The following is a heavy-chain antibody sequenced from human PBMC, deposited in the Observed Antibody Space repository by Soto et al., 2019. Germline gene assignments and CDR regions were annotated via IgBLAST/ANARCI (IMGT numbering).Heavy chain of an antibody. CDR3: ASGGLQLWPQGVGY. CDR1: GFTFSSYA. CDR2: ISGSGGST. J-gene: IGHJ4*02. Sequence: GGSLRLSCAASGFTFSSYAMSWVRQAPGKGLEWVSAISGSGGSTYYADSVKGRFTISRDNSKNTLYLQMNSLRAEDTAVYYCASGGLQLWPQGVGYWGQGTLVTVS. D-gene: IGHD5-18*01. V-gene: IGHV3-23*01.